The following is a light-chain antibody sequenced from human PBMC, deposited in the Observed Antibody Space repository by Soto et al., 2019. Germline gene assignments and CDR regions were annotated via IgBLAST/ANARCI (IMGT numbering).Light chain of an antibody. CDR2: DAS. CDR3: QQYGSSPWT. V-gene: IGKV3D-20*01. CDR1: QSVSSNY. J-gene: IGKJ1*01. Sequence: EIVLKQSPATLSLSPGERAALSCGSSQSVSSNYLAWYQQKPGLAPRLLIYDASRRATGIPDRFSGSGSGADFILSISRLEPEDFAVYYCQQYGSSPWTFGQGTKVDIK.